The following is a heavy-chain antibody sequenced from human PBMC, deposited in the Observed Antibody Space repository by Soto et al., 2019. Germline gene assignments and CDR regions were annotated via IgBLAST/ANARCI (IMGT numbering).Heavy chain of an antibody. J-gene: IGHJ6*02. Sequence: QVQLVQSGAEVKKPGSSVKVSCKASGGTFSSYAISWVRQAPGQGLEWMGGIIPIFGTANYAQKFQGRVTITADKSTGTAYMELSSLRSEDTAVYYCARDRGIAADYYYYGMDVWGQGTTVTVSS. CDR1: GGTFSSYA. CDR2: IIPIFGTA. CDR3: ARDRGIAADYYYYGMDV. D-gene: IGHD6-13*01. V-gene: IGHV1-69*06.